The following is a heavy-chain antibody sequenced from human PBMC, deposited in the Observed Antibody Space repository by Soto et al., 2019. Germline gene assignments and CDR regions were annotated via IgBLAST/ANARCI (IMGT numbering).Heavy chain of an antibody. CDR2: SRNKANSYTT. CDR3: ASLNNPNFVY. V-gene: IGHV3-72*01. CDR1: GFTFSDHY. D-gene: IGHD1-20*01. Sequence: EVQLVESGGGLVQPGGSLRLSCAASGFTFSDHYMDWVRQAPGKGLEWVGRSRNKANSYTTEYAASVKGRFTISRDDSKNSLYLQMNSLKTEDTAVYYCASLNNPNFVYWGQGTLVTVSS. J-gene: IGHJ4*02.